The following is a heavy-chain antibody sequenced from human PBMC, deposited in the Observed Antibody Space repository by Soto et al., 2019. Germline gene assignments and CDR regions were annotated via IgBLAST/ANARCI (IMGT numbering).Heavy chain of an antibody. CDR3: ARRGSGSYYDY. CDR1: GFTFSSYA. CDR2: ISGSGGST. D-gene: IGHD1-26*01. Sequence: EVQLLESGGGLVQPGGSLRLSCAASGFTFSSYAMRWVRQAPGKGLEWVSAISGSGGSTYYADSVKGRFTISRDNSKNTLYLQINSLTAEDTAVYYCARRGSGSYYDYWGQGTLVTVSS. J-gene: IGHJ4*02. V-gene: IGHV3-23*01.